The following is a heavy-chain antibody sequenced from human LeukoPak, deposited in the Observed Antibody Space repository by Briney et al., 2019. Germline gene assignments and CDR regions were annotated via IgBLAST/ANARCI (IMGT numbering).Heavy chain of an antibody. V-gene: IGHV3-64*01. J-gene: IGHJ5*02. CDR1: GFTFSSYA. CDR3: ARGKTKIYYPADH. CDR2: ISSNGGST. D-gene: IGHD3-10*01. Sequence: TGGSLRLSCAASGFTFSSYAMHCVRQAQGKGLEYVSGISSNGGSTYYANSVKGRFTISRGNSRNTLYLQMGSLRAEDMAVYYCARGKTKIYYPADHWGQGTLVTVSS.